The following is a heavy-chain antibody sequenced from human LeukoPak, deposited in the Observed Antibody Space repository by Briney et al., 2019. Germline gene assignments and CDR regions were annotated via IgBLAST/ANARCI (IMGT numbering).Heavy chain of an antibody. D-gene: IGHD3-10*01. CDR1: GGTFSSYA. V-gene: IGHV1-69*13. Sequence: SVKVSCKASGGTFSSYAISWVRQAPGQGLEWMGGIIPIFGTANYAQKFQGRVTITADESTSTAYMELSSLRSDDTAVYYCARGGVYYGSGGGRSDYWGRGTLVTVSS. CDR2: IIPIFGTA. CDR3: ARGGVYYGSGGGRSDY. J-gene: IGHJ4*02.